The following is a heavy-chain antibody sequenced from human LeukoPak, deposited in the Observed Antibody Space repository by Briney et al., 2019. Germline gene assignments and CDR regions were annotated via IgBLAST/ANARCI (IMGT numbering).Heavy chain of an antibody. V-gene: IGHV4-39*01. Sequence: SETLSLTCTVSGASISSTNYYWGWIRQPPGKGLEWIGSIYYSGSTYYNPSLKSRVTISVDTSKNQFSLKLYSVTAADTAMYYCARLQPSIAARPGWVDPGGQGALVTVSS. J-gene: IGHJ5*02. CDR1: GASISSTNYY. CDR2: IYYSGST. CDR3: ARLQPSIAARPGWVDP. D-gene: IGHD6-6*01.